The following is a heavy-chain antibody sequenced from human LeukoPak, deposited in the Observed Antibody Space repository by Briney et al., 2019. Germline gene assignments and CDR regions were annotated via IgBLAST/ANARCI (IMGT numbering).Heavy chain of an antibody. CDR3: AKPHFDY. CDR2: ITGSSTST. J-gene: IGHJ4*02. CDR1: GFTVSSNY. V-gene: IGHV3-66*03. Sequence: GGSLRLSCAASGFTVSSNYMSWVRQAPGKGLEWVSGITGSSTSTYYSDSVKGRFTISRDNSKNTLYLQMNSLRAEDTAVYYCAKPHFDYWGQGTLVTVSS.